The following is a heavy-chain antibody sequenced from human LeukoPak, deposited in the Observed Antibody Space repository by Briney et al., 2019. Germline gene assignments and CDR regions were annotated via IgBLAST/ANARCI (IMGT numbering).Heavy chain of an antibody. CDR2: MNPNSGNT. CDR1: GYTFTSYD. Sequence: ASVKVSCKASGYTFTSYDINWVRQATGQGLEWMGWMNPNSGNTGYAQKFQGRVTITRNTSISTAYMELSSLRSEDTAVYYCARGDGYKWGDAFDIWGRGTMVTVSS. D-gene: IGHD5-24*01. J-gene: IGHJ3*02. V-gene: IGHV1-8*03. CDR3: ARGDGYKWGDAFDI.